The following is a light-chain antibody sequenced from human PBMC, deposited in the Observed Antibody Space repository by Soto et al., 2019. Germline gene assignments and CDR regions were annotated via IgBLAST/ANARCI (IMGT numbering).Light chain of an antibody. CDR1: QSVSSY. CDR3: QQLSNWPPIT. J-gene: IGKJ1*01. V-gene: IGKV3-11*01. CDR2: DAS. Sequence: EIGMTKSPATPSVSPGERATLSCRASQSVSSYLAWYQQKPGQAPRLLIYDASNRATGIPARFSGSGSGTDFTLTISSLEPEDFAVYYCQQLSNWPPITFGQGTKVDIK.